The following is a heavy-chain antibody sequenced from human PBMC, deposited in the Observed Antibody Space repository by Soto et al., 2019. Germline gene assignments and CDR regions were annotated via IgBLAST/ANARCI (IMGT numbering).Heavy chain of an antibody. Sequence: EVQLLESGGGLVQPGGSLRLSCAASAFTFSNYGMSWVRQAQGQGLEWVSAISSGGSTFSAASVKGRYNISRDNSKNTLYLQINSLIAEDPAVYYCAKETSGYEKWGQGTLVTVSS. J-gene: IGHJ4*02. CDR2: ISSGGST. CDR1: AFTFSNYG. CDR3: AKETSGYEK. V-gene: IGHV3-23*01. D-gene: IGHD5-12*01.